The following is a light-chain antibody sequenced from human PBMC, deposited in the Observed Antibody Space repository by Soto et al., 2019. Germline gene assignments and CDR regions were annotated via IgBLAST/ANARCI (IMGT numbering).Light chain of an antibody. CDR3: QQLNSYPRT. Sequence: DIQLTQSTSFLSASVGDRVTITCRASQGISSYLAWYQQKPGKAPKLLIYGASTLQNGVPSTFSGSGSGTEFTLTISSLQPEDFATYYCQQLNSYPRTFGQGTKVDIK. V-gene: IGKV1-9*01. CDR2: GAS. CDR1: QGISSY. J-gene: IGKJ1*01.